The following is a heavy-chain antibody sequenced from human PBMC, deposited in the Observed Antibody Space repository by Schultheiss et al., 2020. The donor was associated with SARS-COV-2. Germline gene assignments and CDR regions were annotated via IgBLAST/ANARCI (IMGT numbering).Heavy chain of an antibody. CDR2: ISGSGGST. CDR1: GFTFSSYA. D-gene: IGHD6-13*01. J-gene: IGHJ6*02. Sequence: GGSLRLSCAASGFTFSSYAMHWVRQAPGKGLEWVSAISGSGGSTYYADSVKGRFTISRDNSKNTLYLQMNSLRAEDTAVYYCAKGPYSSSWYGYYYYYGMDVWGQGTTVTVSS. CDR3: AKGPYSSSWYGYYYYYGMDV. V-gene: IGHV3-23*01.